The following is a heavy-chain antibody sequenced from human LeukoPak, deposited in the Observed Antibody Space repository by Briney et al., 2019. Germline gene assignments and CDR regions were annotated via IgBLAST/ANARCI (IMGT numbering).Heavy chain of an antibody. J-gene: IGHJ3*01. V-gene: IGHV3-53*01. CDR2: IYSGGST. CDR3: AKARIVVIPPADALDV. D-gene: IGHD3-22*01. CDR1: GFTVSNNY. Sequence: GGSLRLSCAASGFTVSNNYMSWVRQDPGKGLEWVSVIYSGGSTYYADSVKGRFTISRDNSKNTLHLQMNSLRAEDTAVYYCAKARIVVIPPADALDVWGQGTLVTVSS.